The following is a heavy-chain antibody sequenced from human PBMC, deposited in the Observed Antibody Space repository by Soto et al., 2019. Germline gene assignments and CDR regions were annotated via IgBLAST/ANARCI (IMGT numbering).Heavy chain of an antibody. CDR3: ARDPGPRWLVRPYYFDY. J-gene: IGHJ4*02. Sequence: PGGSLRLSCAASGFTFSSYAMHWVRQAPGKGLEWVAVISYDGSNKYYADSVKGRFTISRDNSKNTLYLQMNSLRAEDTAVYYCARDPGPRWLVRPYYFDYWGQGTLVTVSS. CDR2: ISYDGSNK. CDR1: GFTFSSYA. D-gene: IGHD6-19*01. V-gene: IGHV3-30-3*01.